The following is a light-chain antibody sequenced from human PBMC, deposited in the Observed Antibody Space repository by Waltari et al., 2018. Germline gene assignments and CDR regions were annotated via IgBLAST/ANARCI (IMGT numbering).Light chain of an antibody. CDR2: EVS. CDR3: SSHTATVPHV. Sequence: QSALTQPASVSGSPGQSITISCTGTSNYFGCYVYVSLYQQYPVKAPKLIIYEVSYRHSGISTRFSGSKSGNTASLTISGLQAEDEADYYCSSHTATVPHVFGTGTRVTVV. V-gene: IGLV2-14*01. CDR1: SNYFGCYVY. J-gene: IGLJ1*01.